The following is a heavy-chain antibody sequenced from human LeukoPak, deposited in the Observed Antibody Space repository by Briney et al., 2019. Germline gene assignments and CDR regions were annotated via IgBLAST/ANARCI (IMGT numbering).Heavy chain of an antibody. D-gene: IGHD5-18*01. J-gene: IGHJ5*02. CDR3: ARRYSYGYRGFDP. Sequence: SETLSLTCAVYGGSFSGYYWSWIRQPPGKGLEWIGEINHSGSTNYNPSLKSRVAISVDTSKNQFSLKLSSVTAADTAVYYCARRYSYGYRGFDPWGQGTLVTVSS. V-gene: IGHV4-34*01. CDR1: GGSFSGYY. CDR2: INHSGST.